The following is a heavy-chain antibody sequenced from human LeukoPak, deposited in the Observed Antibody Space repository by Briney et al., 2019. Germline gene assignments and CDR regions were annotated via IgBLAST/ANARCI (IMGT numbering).Heavy chain of an antibody. Sequence: GGSLRLSCAASGFTFSSYAMRWVRQAPGKGREWVGVISYDGSNTYYADSVKGRFTISRDNSKNTLYLQMNSLRAEDTAVYYCARDQITMIVANGVDAFDIWGQGTMVTVSS. J-gene: IGHJ3*02. V-gene: IGHV3-30-3*01. CDR1: GFTFSSYA. CDR3: ARDQITMIVANGVDAFDI. D-gene: IGHD3-22*01. CDR2: ISYDGSNT.